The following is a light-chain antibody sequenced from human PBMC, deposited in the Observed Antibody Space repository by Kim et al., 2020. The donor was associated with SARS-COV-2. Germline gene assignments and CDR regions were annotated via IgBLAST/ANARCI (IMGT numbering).Light chain of an antibody. Sequence: PGEGATLSCRASQTVGKNYLAWYQQKPGQAPRLLIYDASNRATGIPDRFSGSGSGTDFTLTISRLEPEYFEVYYCHQYASDPLTFGGGTKV. J-gene: IGKJ4*01. CDR2: DAS. V-gene: IGKV3-20*01. CDR1: QTVGKNY. CDR3: HQYASDPLT.